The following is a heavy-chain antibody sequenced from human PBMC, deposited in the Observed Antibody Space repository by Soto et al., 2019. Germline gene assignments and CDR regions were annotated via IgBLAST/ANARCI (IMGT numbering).Heavy chain of an antibody. Sequence: QLQLVQSGAEVKKPGASVQVFCEASGYTFTNYYIHWVRQAPGQGLEWMGTINPSGGSTTYAQKFQGVVTRARYTSTNTVYMELSSLRSDDTAVYYCARDLLVVVAADCYYGMDVWGQGTTVTVSS. D-gene: IGHD2-15*01. J-gene: IGHJ6*02. V-gene: IGHV1-46*01. CDR3: ARDLLVVVAADCYYGMDV. CDR2: INPSGGST. CDR1: GYTFTNYY.